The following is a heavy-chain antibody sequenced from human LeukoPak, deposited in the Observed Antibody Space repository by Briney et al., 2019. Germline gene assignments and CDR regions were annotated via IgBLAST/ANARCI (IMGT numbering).Heavy chain of an antibody. J-gene: IGHJ4*02. V-gene: IGHV3-23*01. CDR1: GFTFSSYA. D-gene: IGHD3-22*01. CDR3: ARSYDSSGGIDY. CDR2: ISGSGGST. Sequence: GGSLRLSCAASGFTFSSYAMSWVRQAPGKGLEWVSAISGSGGSTYYADSVKGRFTISRDNSKNTLYLQMNSLRAEDTAVYYCARSYDSSGGIDYWGQGTLVTVSS.